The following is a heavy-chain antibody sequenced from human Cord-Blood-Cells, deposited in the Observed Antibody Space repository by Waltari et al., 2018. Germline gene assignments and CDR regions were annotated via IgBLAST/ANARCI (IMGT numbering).Heavy chain of an antibody. CDR1: GGTFSSYA. CDR2: STPIFGTA. J-gene: IGHJ3*02. D-gene: IGHD6-13*01. V-gene: IGHV1-69*01. Sequence: QVQLVQSGAEVKKPGSSVKVSCKASGGTFSSYAISWVRQAPGQGLEWMGGSTPIFGTANDAQKFQGRVTITADESTSTAYMELSSLRSEDTAVYYCARDPPLAAAAGTDIWGQGTMVTVSS. CDR3: ARDPPLAAAAGTDI.